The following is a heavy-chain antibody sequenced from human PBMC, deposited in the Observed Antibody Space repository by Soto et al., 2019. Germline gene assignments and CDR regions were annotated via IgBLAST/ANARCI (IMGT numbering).Heavy chain of an antibody. Sequence: QITLKESGPTLVKPTQTLTLTCTFSGFSLSTSGVGVGWIRQPPGKALEWLALIFWDDDKRYSPSLKSRLSITKGTSKNQVVLTMTNMDPVDAATYYCTHHGYYSYGMDVWGQGTTVTSP. V-gene: IGHV2-5*02. J-gene: IGHJ6*02. CDR2: IFWDDDK. CDR1: GFSLSTSGVG. CDR3: THHGYYSYGMDV.